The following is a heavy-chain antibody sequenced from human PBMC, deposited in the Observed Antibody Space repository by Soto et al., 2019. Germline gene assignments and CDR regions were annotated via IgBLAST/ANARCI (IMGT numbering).Heavy chain of an antibody. CDR1: GGSISSYY. CDR3: ARDAPGGYYYDSPDAFDI. Sequence: KPSETLSLTCTVSGGSISSYYWSWIRQPPGKGLEWIGYIYYSGSTNYNPSLKSRVTISVDTSKNQFSLKLSSVTAADTAVYYCARDAPGGYYYDSPDAFDIWGQGTMVTVSS. J-gene: IGHJ3*02. CDR2: IYYSGST. V-gene: IGHV4-59*01. D-gene: IGHD3-22*01.